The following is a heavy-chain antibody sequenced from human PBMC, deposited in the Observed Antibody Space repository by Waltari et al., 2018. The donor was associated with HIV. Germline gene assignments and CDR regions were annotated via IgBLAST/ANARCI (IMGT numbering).Heavy chain of an antibody. CDR3: ARAFMIRGTGAFDI. Sequence: EVQVVESGGGLVQPGGSLRLSCAASGFTFSSYERNWVRQAPGKGLEWVSYISSSGSTIYFADSVKGRFTMSRDNAKNSLYLRMNSLRAEDTAVYYCARAFMIRGTGAFDIWGQGTMVTVSS. D-gene: IGHD3-10*01. V-gene: IGHV3-48*03. J-gene: IGHJ3*02. CDR1: GFTFSSYE. CDR2: ISSSGSTI.